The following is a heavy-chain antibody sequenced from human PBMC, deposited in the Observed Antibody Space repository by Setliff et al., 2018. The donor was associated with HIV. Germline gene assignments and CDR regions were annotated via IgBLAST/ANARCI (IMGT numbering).Heavy chain of an antibody. CDR3: ARDRTTRFYFNGSGYSDYCDH. Sequence: ASVKVSCKASGYTLSKYAMHWVRQAPGQRLEWMGWISAGKGGTKYSQKFQGRVTITTDTSASAVYMELSSLTSEDTAIYFCARDRTTRFYFNGSGYSDYCDHWGQGTRVTV. CDR1: GYTLSKYA. V-gene: IGHV1-3*01. D-gene: IGHD5-12*01. J-gene: IGHJ4*02. CDR2: ISAGKGGT.